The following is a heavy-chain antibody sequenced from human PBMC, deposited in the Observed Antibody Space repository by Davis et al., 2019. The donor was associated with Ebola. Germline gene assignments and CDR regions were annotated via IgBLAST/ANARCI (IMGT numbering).Heavy chain of an antibody. D-gene: IGHD3-3*01. CDR3: AKGSVTIFGVAPDYYGMDV. V-gene: IGHV3-21*01. CDR1: GFTFSSYA. CDR2: ISSGSSYI. J-gene: IGHJ6*04. Sequence: GESLKISCAASGFTFSSYAMSWVRQAPGKGLEWVSSISSGSSYIYYADSVKGRFTISRDNAKNSLYLQMNSLRAEDTAVYYCAKGSVTIFGVAPDYYGMDVWGKGTTVTVSS.